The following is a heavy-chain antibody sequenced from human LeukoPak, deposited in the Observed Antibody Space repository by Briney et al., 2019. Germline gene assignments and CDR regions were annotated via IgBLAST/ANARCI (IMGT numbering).Heavy chain of an antibody. V-gene: IGHV1-18*01. CDR3: ARDGTSTDDY. Sequence: ASVKVSCRTSGYTFSNFGINWVRQAPGQGLEWMGWISGNNDNPNYGQKFQGRFTVTTDSSTSTAYMELRNLRFDDTAVYYCARDGTSTDDYWGQGTLVTVSS. J-gene: IGHJ4*02. CDR2: ISGNNDNP. D-gene: IGHD2-2*01. CDR1: GYTFSNFG.